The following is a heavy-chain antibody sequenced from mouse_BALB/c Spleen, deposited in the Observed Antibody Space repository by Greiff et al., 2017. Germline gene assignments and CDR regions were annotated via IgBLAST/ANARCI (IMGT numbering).Heavy chain of an antibody. CDR2: ISSGSSTI. V-gene: IGHV5-17*02. CDR3: ARGRKNGIYAMDY. Sequence: EVMLVESGGGLVQPGGSRKLSCAASGFTFSSFGMHWVRQAPEKGLEWVAYISSGSSTIYYADTATGRFTISRDNPKNTLFLQMTSLRSTDTAVYYYARGRKNGIYAMDYWGQGTPGTVSS. J-gene: IGHJ4*01. D-gene: IGHD1-2*01. CDR1: GFTFSSFG.